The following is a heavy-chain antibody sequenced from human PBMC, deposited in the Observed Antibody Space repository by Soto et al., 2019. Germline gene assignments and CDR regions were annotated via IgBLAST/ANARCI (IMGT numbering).Heavy chain of an antibody. Sequence: PGGSLRLSCAASGFTFSSYAMHWVRQAPGKGLEWVSVISYDGSNKYYADSVKGRFTISRDNSKNTLYLQMNSLRAEDISVYYCARARGVVVIHPPFDYWGQGTLVTVSS. D-gene: IGHD3-22*01. CDR3: ARARGVVVIHPPFDY. J-gene: IGHJ4*02. V-gene: IGHV3-30-3*01. CDR1: GFTFSSYA. CDR2: ISYDGSNK.